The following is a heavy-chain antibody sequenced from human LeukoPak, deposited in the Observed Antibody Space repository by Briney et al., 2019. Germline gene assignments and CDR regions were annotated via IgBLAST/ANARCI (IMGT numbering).Heavy chain of an antibody. CDR3: ARDVVVVAANWFDP. CDR1: GFTFSSYA. Sequence: GGSLGLSCAASGFTFSSYAMLWVRQAPGKGLEWVAVISYDGSNKYYADSVKGRFTISRDNSKNTLYLQMNSLRAEDTAVYYCARDVVVVAANWFDPWGQGTLVTVSS. D-gene: IGHD2-15*01. J-gene: IGHJ5*02. V-gene: IGHV3-30-3*01. CDR2: ISYDGSNK.